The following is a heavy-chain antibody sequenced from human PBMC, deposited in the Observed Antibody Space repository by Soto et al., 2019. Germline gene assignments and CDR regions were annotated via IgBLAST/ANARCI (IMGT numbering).Heavy chain of an antibody. Sequence: EXLKSCCKCSGYXCTSYLVGWVRQMPGKSLEWMGIIYPGDSDTRYSPSFQGQVTISAEKSISTAYLQLSSLKASDTAMYYCARTLGEFDYWGQGTLGTVSS. CDR1: GYXCTSYL. V-gene: IGHV5-51*01. D-gene: IGHD3-10*01. CDR3: ARTLGEFDY. J-gene: IGHJ4*02. CDR2: IYPGDSDT.